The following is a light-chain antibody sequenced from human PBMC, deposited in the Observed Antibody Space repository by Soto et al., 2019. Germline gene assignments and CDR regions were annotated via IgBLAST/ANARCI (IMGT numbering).Light chain of an antibody. CDR1: QSISSY. J-gene: IGKJ3*01. V-gene: IGKV1-39*01. CDR3: QQSYRSPFT. CDR2: AAS. Sequence: DIQMTQPPSSLSASVGDRVTITCRASQSISSYLNWYQQKPGKAPKLLIYAASSLQSGVPSSLSGSGSGTDFTLTISSLQPEDFATYYGQQSYRSPFTFCPGTKVYIK.